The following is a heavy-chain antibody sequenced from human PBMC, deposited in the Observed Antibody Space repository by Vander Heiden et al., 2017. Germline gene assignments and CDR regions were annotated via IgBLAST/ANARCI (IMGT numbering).Heavy chain of an antibody. J-gene: IGHJ5*02. CDR1: GFTFDDYT. Sequence: EVQLAESGGVVVQPGGSARPSCAASGFTFDDYTMHWVRQAPGKGLEWVSLISWDGGSTYYANSVKGRFTISRDNSKNSLYLQMNSLRTEDTALYYCAKDRSDGGFDPWGQGTLVTVSS. V-gene: IGHV3-43*01. CDR2: ISWDGGST. D-gene: IGHD2-8*01. CDR3: AKDRSDGGFDP.